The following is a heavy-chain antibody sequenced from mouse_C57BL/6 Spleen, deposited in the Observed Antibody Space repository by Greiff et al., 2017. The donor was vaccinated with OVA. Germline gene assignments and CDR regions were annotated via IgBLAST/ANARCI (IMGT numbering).Heavy chain of an antibody. Sequence: QVQLQQSGPELVKPGASVKISCKASGYTFTDYYINWVKQRPGQGLEWIGWMYPGSGNTKYNEKFKGKATLTVDTSSSTAYMQLSSLTSEDSAVYFCARHYGSYYFDYWGQGTTLTVSS. CDR3: ARHYGSYYFDY. D-gene: IGHD1-1*01. V-gene: IGHV1-84*01. CDR1: GYTFTDYY. J-gene: IGHJ2*01. CDR2: MYPGSGNT.